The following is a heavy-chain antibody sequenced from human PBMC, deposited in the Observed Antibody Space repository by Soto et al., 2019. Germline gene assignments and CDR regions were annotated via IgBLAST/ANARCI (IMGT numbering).Heavy chain of an antibody. Sequence: SETLPLTCTVYGVPFSGYYWSWIRQSPGKGLEWIGEINHSGNTNYNPSLKSRVTISVDTSKNQFSLKLSSVTAADTAVYYCARDNILGMLYGGMDVWGQGTAVT. CDR2: INHSGNT. D-gene: IGHD2-8*01. J-gene: IGHJ6*02. CDR1: GVPFSGYY. CDR3: ARDNILGMLYGGMDV. V-gene: IGHV4-34*09.